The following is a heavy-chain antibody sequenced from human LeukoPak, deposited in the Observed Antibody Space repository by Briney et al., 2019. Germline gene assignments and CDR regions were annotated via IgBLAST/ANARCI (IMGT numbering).Heavy chain of an antibody. CDR3: AKDYYYDSSGFEFDAFDI. CDR2: ISSSSSTI. CDR1: GFTFSSYS. D-gene: IGHD3-22*01. V-gene: IGHV3-48*01. Sequence: PGGSLRLSCAASGFTFSSYSMNWVRQAPGKGLEWVSYISSSSSTIYYADPVKGRFTISRDNAKNSLYLQMNSLRAEDTAVYYCAKDYYYDSSGFEFDAFDIWGQGTMVTVSS. J-gene: IGHJ3*02.